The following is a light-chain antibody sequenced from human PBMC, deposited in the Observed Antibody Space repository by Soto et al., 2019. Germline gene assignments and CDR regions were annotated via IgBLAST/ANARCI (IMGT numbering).Light chain of an antibody. V-gene: IGKV1-17*01. J-gene: IGKJ1*01. Sequence: DIQMTQSPSSLSASVGDRVTITCRASQGIRIDLAWYQQKPGKAPKRLIYAASSVQGGVPSRFSGSGSGTEFSLTFSSLQPEDFATNYCLQHKTYPLTFGHGTRVEIK. CDR1: QGIRID. CDR2: AAS. CDR3: LQHKTYPLT.